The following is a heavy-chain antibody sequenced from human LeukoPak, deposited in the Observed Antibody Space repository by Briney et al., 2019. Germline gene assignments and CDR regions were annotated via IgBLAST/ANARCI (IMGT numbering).Heavy chain of an antibody. CDR1: GFTFRDSA. CDR2: ITGSGNTQ. CDR3: ARGIRSSWYGYYFDY. J-gene: IGHJ4*02. D-gene: IGHD6-13*01. Sequence: GGALRLSCAASGFTFRDSAMSWVRQAPGKGLEWLSAITGSGNTQYYADSVKGRFTVSRDNNKTTLYLKMTSLRAEDTAVYYCARGIRSSWYGYYFDYWGQGTLVTVSS. V-gene: IGHV3-23*01.